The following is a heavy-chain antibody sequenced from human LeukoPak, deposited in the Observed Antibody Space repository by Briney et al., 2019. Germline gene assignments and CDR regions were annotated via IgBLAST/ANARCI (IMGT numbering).Heavy chain of an antibody. D-gene: IGHD6-19*01. J-gene: IGHJ4*02. CDR3: ASGTAVAGTEVDY. V-gene: IGHV3-74*01. Sequence: PGGSLRLSCAASGFTFSSYWMHWVRQAPGKGLVWVSRINSDGSSTSYADSVKGRFTISRDNAKNTLYLQMNSLRAEDTAVYYCASGTAVAGTEVDYWGQGTLVTVSS. CDR2: INSDGSST. CDR1: GFTFSSYW.